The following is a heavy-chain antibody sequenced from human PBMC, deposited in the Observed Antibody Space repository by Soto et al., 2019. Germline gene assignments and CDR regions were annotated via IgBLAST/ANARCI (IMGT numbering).Heavy chain of an antibody. Sequence: VGSLRLSCAASGFNFSSYAMHWVRQAPGKGLEWVAVISYDGGKKYYADSVKGRFTIARDNSQNTLYVEMTSLSAEDTAVYYCAREGQPAAGTTPHNWGQGTLVTVSS. D-gene: IGHD6-13*01. CDR2: ISYDGGKK. CDR1: GFNFSSYA. J-gene: IGHJ4*02. V-gene: IGHV3-30*04. CDR3: AREGQPAAGTTPHN.